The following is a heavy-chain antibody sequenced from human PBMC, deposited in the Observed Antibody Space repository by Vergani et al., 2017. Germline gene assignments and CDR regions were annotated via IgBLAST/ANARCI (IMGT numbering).Heavy chain of an antibody. CDR2: IKQDGSEK. CDR3: ARDYLVVAAISYYYYYGMDV. D-gene: IGHD2-21*02. V-gene: IGHV3-7*01. CDR1: GFTFSSYW. J-gene: IGHJ6*02. Sequence: EVQLVESGGGLVQPGGSLRLSCAASGFTFSSYWMSWVRQAPGKGLEWVANIKQDGSEKYYVDSVKGRFTISRDNAKNSLYLQMNSLRAEDTAVYYCARDYLVVAAISYYYYYGMDVWGQGTTVTVSS.